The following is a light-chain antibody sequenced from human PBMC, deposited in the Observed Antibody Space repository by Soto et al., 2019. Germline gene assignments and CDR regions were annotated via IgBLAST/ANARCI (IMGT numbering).Light chain of an antibody. V-gene: IGKV1-9*01. CDR1: QGISSY. J-gene: IGKJ4*01. CDR2: DAS. CDR3: QQVNVYPST. Sequence: IQLTQSPSSQSESVGDRDTITCRASQGISSYLGWYQQKPGKAPNLLIYDASTLHSGVPSRFSGGGSGTDFTLTISSLQPEDFATYYCQQVNVYPSTFGGGTKVDI.